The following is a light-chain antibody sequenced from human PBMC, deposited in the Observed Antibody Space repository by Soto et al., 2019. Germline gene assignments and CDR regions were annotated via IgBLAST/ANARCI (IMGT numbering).Light chain of an antibody. J-gene: IGKJ1*01. Sequence: IQLTQSPSSLSESVGDRVTITCRASQGISSYLAWYQQKPGKAPKLLIYAASTLQSGVPSRFSGSGCGTDFTLTISSLQPDDFATYYCQQYKDYSAWTCGQWTK. CDR3: QQYKDYSAWT. CDR1: QGISSY. V-gene: IGKV1-9*01. CDR2: AAS.